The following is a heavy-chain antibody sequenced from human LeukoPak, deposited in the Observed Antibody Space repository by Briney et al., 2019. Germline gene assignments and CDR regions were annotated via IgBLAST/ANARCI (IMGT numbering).Heavy chain of an antibody. J-gene: IGHJ6*04. CDR3: ASDGTGDRYYYGRDV. CDR2: INPNSGGT. D-gene: IGHD7-27*01. Sequence: ASVKVTCKGSGYTFTGYYMHGVRQAPGQGLEWMGWINPNSGGTNYAQKFQGWVTMTRETSISTAYMELSRLRSDDTAVYYCASDGTGDRYYYGRDVWGKGTTVTVSS. V-gene: IGHV1-2*04. CDR1: GYTFTGYY.